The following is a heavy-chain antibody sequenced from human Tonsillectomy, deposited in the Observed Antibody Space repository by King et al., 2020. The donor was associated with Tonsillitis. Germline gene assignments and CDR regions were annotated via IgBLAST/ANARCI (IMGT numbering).Heavy chain of an antibody. J-gene: IGHJ4*02. Sequence: LQLQESGPGLVKPSETLSLTCTVSGGSISSSIYYWGWIRQPPGKGLEWIGNIYYHGSTYYNPSLKSRVTISVDTSKNQFSLKLSSLTAADTAVYYCARLNYYHSSAYKYYFDYWGQGALVTVSS. CDR1: GGSISSSIYY. D-gene: IGHD3-22*01. V-gene: IGHV4-39*01. CDR3: ARLNYYHSSAYKYYFDY. CDR2: IYYHGST.